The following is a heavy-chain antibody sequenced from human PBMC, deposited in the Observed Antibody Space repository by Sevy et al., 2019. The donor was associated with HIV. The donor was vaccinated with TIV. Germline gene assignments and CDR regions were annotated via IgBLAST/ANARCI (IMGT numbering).Heavy chain of an antibody. CDR1: GGSISDSNYY. V-gene: IGHV4-39*02. D-gene: IGHD6-19*01. CDR3: AREKEWLVRLNDY. J-gene: IGHJ4*02. Sequence: SETLSLTCIVSGGSISDSNYYWGWICQPPGKGLEWIGSGYYDGTTDYNPSLKSRVTISVDTSKNHLSLKLRSVTAADTAVYYCAREKEWLVRLNDYWGQGILVTVSS. CDR2: GYYDGTT.